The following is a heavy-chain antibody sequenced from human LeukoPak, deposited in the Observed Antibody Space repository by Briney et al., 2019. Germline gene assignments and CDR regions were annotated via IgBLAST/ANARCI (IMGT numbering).Heavy chain of an antibody. V-gene: IGHV1-18*01. CDR3: AKTSHESVLYWSDP. D-gene: IGHD3-16*01. CDR2: ISTYTGNT. CDR1: GFTFTTYD. Sequence: ASVKVSCKASGFTFTTYDINWVRQAPGQGPEWMGWISTYTGNTNYAQKFQGRVTMTTDTSTSTAYMELRSLRSDDTAVYYCAKTSHESVLYWSDPWGQGTLVNVSS. J-gene: IGHJ5*02.